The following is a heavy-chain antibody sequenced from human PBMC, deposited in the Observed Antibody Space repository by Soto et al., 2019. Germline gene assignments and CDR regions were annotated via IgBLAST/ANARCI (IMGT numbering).Heavy chain of an antibody. CDR1: GGSFNGYY. D-gene: IGHD4-4*01. CDR3: ATRRSTVRHRFDY. CDR2: INHSGST. V-gene: IGHV4-34*01. Sequence: QVQLQQWGAGLLKPSETLSLTCAVYGGSFNGYYWSWIRQPPGKGLEWIGEINHSGSTNYNPSLKSRVTISVDTSKNQFSLKLSSVTAADTAVYYCATRRSTVRHRFDYWGQGTLVTVSS. J-gene: IGHJ4*02.